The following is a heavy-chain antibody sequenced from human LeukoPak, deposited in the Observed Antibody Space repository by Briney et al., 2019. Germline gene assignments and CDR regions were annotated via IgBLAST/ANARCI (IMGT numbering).Heavy chain of an antibody. CDR3: ARDAYDSGAYYFLFDY. J-gene: IGHJ4*02. D-gene: IGHD3-22*01. Sequence: SETLSLTCTVSGSSISSHSWSWIRQPPGKGLEWIGYVYDSGSTDYNPSLKSRVTISLDMPKNQFSLRLSSVTAADTAIYYCARDAYDSGAYYFLFDYWGQGTLVTVSS. CDR2: VYDSGST. CDR1: GSSISSHS. V-gene: IGHV4-59*11.